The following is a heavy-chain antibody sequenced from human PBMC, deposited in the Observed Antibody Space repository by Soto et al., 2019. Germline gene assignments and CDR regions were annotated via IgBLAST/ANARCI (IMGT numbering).Heavy chain of an antibody. CDR2: IWYDGSNK. V-gene: IGHV3-33*01. J-gene: IGHJ6*03. Sequence: PGGSLGLSFAASGFTFSSYCMHWVRQAPGKGLEWVAVIWYDGSNKYYADSVKGRFTISRDNSKNTLYLQMNSLRAEDTAVYYCARDSGYQLTPSEYYYYIDVWGKGTSVTVSS. D-gene: IGHD2-15*01. CDR1: GFTFSSYC. CDR3: ARDSGYQLTPSEYYYYIDV.